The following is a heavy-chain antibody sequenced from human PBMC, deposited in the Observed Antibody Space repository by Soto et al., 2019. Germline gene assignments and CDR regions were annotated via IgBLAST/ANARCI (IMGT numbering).Heavy chain of an antibody. CDR3: AKDLYYYDSSGYYDY. D-gene: IGHD3-22*01. Sequence: PGGSLRLSCAASGFTFSSSAMTWFRQAPGKGLEWVSAISGSGGSTYYADSVKGRFTISRDNSKTTLYLQMNSLRAEDTALYYCAKDLYYYDSSGYYDYWGQGTLVTVSS. J-gene: IGHJ4*02. CDR1: GFTFSSSA. CDR2: ISGSGGST. V-gene: IGHV3-23*01.